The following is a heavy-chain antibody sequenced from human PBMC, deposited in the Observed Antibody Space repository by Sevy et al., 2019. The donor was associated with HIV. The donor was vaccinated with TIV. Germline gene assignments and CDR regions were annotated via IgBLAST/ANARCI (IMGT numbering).Heavy chain of an antibody. CDR1: GYSFSTYW. D-gene: IGHD5-12*01. J-gene: IGHJ4*02. V-gene: IGHV5-51*01. CDR2: IYPGDSDT. CDR3: ARRGYGDYFDY. Sequence: GESLKISCKGSGYSFSTYWIAWVRQMPGEGLDWMGIIYPGDSDTRYSPSFQGQVTISADKSISTAYLQWSSLKASDTAMYYCARRGYGDYFDYWGQGTLVTVSS.